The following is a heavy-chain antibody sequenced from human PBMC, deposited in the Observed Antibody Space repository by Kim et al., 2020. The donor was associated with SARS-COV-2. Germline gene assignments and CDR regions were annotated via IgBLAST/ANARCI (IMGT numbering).Heavy chain of an antibody. CDR1: GGTFSSYA. D-gene: IGHD6-19*01. Sequence: SVKVSCKASGGTFSSYAISWVRQAPGQGLEWMGGIIPIFGTANYAQKFQGRVTITADESTSTAYMELSSLRSEDTAVYYCARTGYSSGWYGNYYYYGMDVWGQGTTVTVSS. J-gene: IGHJ6*02. CDR3: ARTGYSSGWYGNYYYYGMDV. V-gene: IGHV1-69*13. CDR2: IIPIFGTA.